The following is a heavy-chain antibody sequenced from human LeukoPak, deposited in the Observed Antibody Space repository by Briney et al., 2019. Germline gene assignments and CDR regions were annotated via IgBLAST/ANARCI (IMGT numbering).Heavy chain of an antibody. CDR3: ARDLITWYYNGMDV. CDR1: GFTFSSYA. D-gene: IGHD3-10*01. CDR2: ISYDGSNK. J-gene: IGHJ6*02. Sequence: GSSLRLSCAASGFTFSSYAMHWVLQAPGKGLEWVAVISYDGSNKYYADSVKGRFTISRDNSKNTLYLQMNSLRAEDTAVYYCARDLITWYYNGMDVWGQGTTVTVSS. V-gene: IGHV3-30-3*01.